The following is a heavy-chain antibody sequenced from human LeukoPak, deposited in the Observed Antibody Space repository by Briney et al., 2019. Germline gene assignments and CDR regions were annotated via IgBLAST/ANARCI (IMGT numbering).Heavy chain of an antibody. CDR2: ISSSSSYI. CDR1: GFTFSSYS. Sequence: GGSLRLSCAASGFTFSSYSMNWVRQAPGKGLEWVSSISSSSSYIYYADSVKGRFTISRDNAKNSLYLQMNSLRAEDTAVYYCARDRVGFDWLGPPTDYWGQGTLVTVSS. J-gene: IGHJ4*02. D-gene: IGHD3-9*01. CDR3: ARDRVGFDWLGPPTDY. V-gene: IGHV3-21*01.